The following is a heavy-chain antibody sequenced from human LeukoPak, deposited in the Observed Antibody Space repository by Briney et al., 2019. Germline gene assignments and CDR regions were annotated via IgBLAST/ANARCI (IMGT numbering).Heavy chain of an antibody. CDR2: IYTSGST. J-gene: IGHJ4*02. CDR1: GNSISSGDNY. CDR3: ARASYSYGINGWVPFDY. Sequence: PSETLSLTCTVSGNSISSGDNYWSWIREPAGKGLEWIGRIYTSGSTNYNPSLKSRVTISGDTSKNQFSLRLSSVTAADTAVYYCARASYSYGINGWVPFDYWGQGTLVTVSS. V-gene: IGHV4-61*02. D-gene: IGHD2-8*01.